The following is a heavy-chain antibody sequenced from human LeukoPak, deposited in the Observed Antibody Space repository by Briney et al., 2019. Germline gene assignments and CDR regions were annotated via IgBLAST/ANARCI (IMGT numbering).Heavy chain of an antibody. CDR3: ATAPLGGYYDSSGYSWYFDY. D-gene: IGHD3-22*01. J-gene: IGHJ4*02. V-gene: IGHV1-24*01. CDR2: FDPEDVET. Sequence: ASVNVSCKVSGYTLTELSMHWVRQAPGNGLEWMGGFDPEDVETIYAQKFQGRVTMTEDTSTDTAYMELSSLRSEDTAVYYCATAPLGGYYDSSGYSWYFDYWGQGTLVTVSS. CDR1: GYTLTELS.